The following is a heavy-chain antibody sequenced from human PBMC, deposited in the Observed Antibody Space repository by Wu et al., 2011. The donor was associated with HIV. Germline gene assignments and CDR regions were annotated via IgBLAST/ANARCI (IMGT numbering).Heavy chain of an antibody. J-gene: IGHJ6*02. Sequence: QVQLVQSGADVKRPGASVKVSCKASGYTFTSYYMHWVRQAPGQGLEWMGIINPSGGSTSYAQKFQGRVTMTRDTSTSTVYMELSSLRSEDTAVYYRADWDYYYGMDVWGQGTTVTVSS. CDR1: GYTFTSYY. CDR2: INPSGGST. V-gene: IGHV1-46*01. D-gene: IGHD3-9*01. CDR3: ADWDYYYGMDV.